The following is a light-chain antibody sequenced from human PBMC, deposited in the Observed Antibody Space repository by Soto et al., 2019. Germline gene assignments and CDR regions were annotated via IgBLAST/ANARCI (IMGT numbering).Light chain of an antibody. CDR2: GAS. V-gene: IGKV3-15*01. CDR3: QQNNNWPPWT. CDR1: QSVSSN. J-gene: IGKJ1*01. Sequence: EIVMTQSPATLSVSPGERATLSCRASQSVSSNLAWYQQKPGQAPRLLIYGASTRATGIPARFSGSGSGTEFTLSFSGRQSEDFAFYYCQQNNNWPPWTFGQGTKVEIK.